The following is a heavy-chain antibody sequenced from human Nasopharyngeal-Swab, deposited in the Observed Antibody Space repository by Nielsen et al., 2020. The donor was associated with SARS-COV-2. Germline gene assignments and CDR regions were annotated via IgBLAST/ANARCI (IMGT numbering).Heavy chain of an antibody. Sequence: SETLSLTCTVSGGSISSSSYYWVWLRQPPGKGLEWIGSIYYSGSTYYNPSLKSRVTISVDTSKNQFSLKLSSVTAADTAVYYCARRARFDFWSGHGAFDIWGQGTRVTVSS. CDR2: IYYSGST. CDR3: ARRARFDFWSGHGAFDI. V-gene: IGHV4-39*07. J-gene: IGHJ3*02. D-gene: IGHD3-3*01. CDR1: GGSISSSSYY.